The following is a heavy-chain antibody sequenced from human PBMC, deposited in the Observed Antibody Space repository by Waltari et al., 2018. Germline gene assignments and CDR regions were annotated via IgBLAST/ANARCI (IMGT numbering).Heavy chain of an antibody. CDR2: IWSSGSPI. D-gene: IGHD6-13*01. V-gene: IGHV3-48*03. CDR1: GFIFRSHT. Sequence: EVQSVQSGGGSVQPGGSLRLSCTAPGFIFRSHTFIWVRQAPGEGLEWISYIWSSGSPICYADAVRGRLTISRDNTKDTVYLQMNSLRAEDTAVYYCAREYDSRGRFDSWGPGTLVTVSS. J-gene: IGHJ4*02. CDR3: AREYDSRGRFDS.